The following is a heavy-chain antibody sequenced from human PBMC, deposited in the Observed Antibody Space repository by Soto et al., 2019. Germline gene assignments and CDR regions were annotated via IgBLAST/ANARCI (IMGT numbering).Heavy chain of an antibody. V-gene: IGHV3-7*01. J-gene: IGHJ4*02. Sequence: EVQLVESGGGLDQPGGSLRLSCAASGFTFNNYWMSWVRQAPGKGLEWVANIKQDGSEKYYVDSVKGRFTISSDNAKNSLYLQMNSLRAEDTAVYYCAKNNRYCSSTNCFVFDYWGQGTLVTVSS. CDR3: AKNNRYCSSTNCFVFDY. CDR1: GFTFNNYW. D-gene: IGHD2-2*01. CDR2: IKQDGSEK.